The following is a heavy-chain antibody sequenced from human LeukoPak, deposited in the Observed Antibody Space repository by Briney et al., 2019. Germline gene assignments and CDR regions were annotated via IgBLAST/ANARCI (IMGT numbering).Heavy chain of an antibody. CDR2: IYYSGST. J-gene: IGHJ3*02. CDR1: GGSISSSSYY. D-gene: IGHD5-12*01. Sequence: KPSETLSLTCTVSGGSISSSSYYWGWIRQPPGKGLEWIGSIYYSGSTYYNPSLKSRVTISVDTSKNQFSLKLSSVTAADTAVYYCARDCGYSGYDHAGDAFDIWGQGTMVTVSS. V-gene: IGHV4-39*07. CDR3: ARDCGYSGYDHAGDAFDI.